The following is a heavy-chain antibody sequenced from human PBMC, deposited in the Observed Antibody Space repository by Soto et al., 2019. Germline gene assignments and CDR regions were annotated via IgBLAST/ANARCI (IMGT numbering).Heavy chain of an antibody. CDR1: GFDFSTYS. V-gene: IGHV3-48*02. J-gene: IGHJ6*02. CDR2: VSMDSDTI. CDR3: ARLYYDYV. D-gene: IGHD3-3*01. Sequence: LRLSFTASGFDFSTYSMNWVRQAPGKGLEWIAYVSMDSDTIHYADSVKGRFTISRDDAENSLYLQMNSLRDEDTATYYCARLYYDYVWGQGTTVTVSS.